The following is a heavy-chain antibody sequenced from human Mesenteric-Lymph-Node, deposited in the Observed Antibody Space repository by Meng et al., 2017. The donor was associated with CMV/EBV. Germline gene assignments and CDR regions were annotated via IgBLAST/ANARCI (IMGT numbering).Heavy chain of an antibody. J-gene: IGHJ5*02. CDR2: IYYSGST. CDR3: ARPHYYGSGSSPWFDP. CDR1: GGSLSSNSYY. D-gene: IGHD3-10*01. V-gene: IGHV4-39*01. Sequence: QLQLQESGPGLVKPSETLSLTCTVSGGSLSSNSYYWGWIRPPPGKGLEWIGSIYYSGSTYYNPSLKSRVTISVDTSKNQFSLKLSSVTAADTAVYYCARPHYYGSGSSPWFDPWGQGTLVTVSS.